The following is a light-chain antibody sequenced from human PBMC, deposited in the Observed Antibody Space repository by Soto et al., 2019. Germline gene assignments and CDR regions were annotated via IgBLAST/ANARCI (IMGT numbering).Light chain of an antibody. V-gene: IGKV1D-16*01. CDR3: QQYNSYPTT. CDR1: QGISSR. CDR2: AAS. Sequence: DIQMTPSPSSLSASVGDRVTITCRASQGISSRLAWYQQKPEKEPKSLIYAASSLQSGVPSSFSGSGSGTDFILTISSLQPEDFATYYCQQYNSYPTTVGGGTKGESK. J-gene: IGKJ4*02.